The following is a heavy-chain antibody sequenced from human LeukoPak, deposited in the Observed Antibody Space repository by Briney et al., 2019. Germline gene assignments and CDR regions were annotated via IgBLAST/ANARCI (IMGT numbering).Heavy chain of an antibody. CDR3: ARDKVRFGEFVPFDY. CDR1: GGSISSYY. D-gene: IGHD3-10*01. CDR2: IYYSGST. J-gene: IGHJ4*02. Sequence: PSETLSLTCTVSGGSISSYYWSWIRQPPGKGLKWIGSIYYSGSTYYNPSLKSRVTISVDTSKNQFSLKLSSVTAADTAVYYCARDKVRFGEFVPFDYWGQGTLVTVSS. V-gene: IGHV4-59*01.